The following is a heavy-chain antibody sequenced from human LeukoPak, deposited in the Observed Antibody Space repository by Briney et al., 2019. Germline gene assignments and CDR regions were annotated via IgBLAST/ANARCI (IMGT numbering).Heavy chain of an antibody. CDR3: ARDRGYNSFDY. CDR1: GVTFSSLW. D-gene: IGHD3-10*01. J-gene: IGHJ4*02. V-gene: IGHV3-7*01. Sequence: GGSLRLSCAAPGVTFSSLWMTWVRQAPGKGLEWVANINPDGSVKNYVDSMRGRFTISRDNAKNSLYLQMNSLRDEDTAVYYCARDRGYNSFDYWGQGTLVTVSS. CDR2: INPDGSVK.